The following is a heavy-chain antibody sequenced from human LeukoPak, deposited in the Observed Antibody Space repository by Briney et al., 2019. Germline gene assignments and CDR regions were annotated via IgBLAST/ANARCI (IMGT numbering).Heavy chain of an antibody. D-gene: IGHD2-8*02. CDR2: IYYSGST. CDR1: GGSISSYY. J-gene: IGHJ6*03. V-gene: IGHV4-59*01. CDR3: ARDAAGGGYYYYYMDV. Sequence: PSETLSLTCTVSGGSISSYYWSWLRQPPGKGLEWIGYIYYSGSTNYNPSLKSRVTISVDTSKNQFSLKLSSVTAADTAVYYCARDAAGGGYYYYYMDVWGKGTTVTVSS.